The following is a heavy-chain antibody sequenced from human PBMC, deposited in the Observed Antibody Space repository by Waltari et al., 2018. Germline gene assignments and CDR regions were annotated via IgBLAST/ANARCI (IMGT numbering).Heavy chain of an antibody. Sequence: QVQLVESGGGVVQPGRSLRLSCAASGLTFSSHGRHRVRRAPGKGLEWVAVIWYDGSNKYYADSVKGRFTISRDNSKNTLYLQMNSLRAEDTAVYYCARWQDLAGSPIYYYGMDVWGQGTTVTVSS. CDR3: ARWQDLAGSPIYYYGMDV. J-gene: IGHJ6*02. V-gene: IGHV3-33*01. CDR2: IWYDGSNK. D-gene: IGHD3-10*01. CDR1: GLTFSSHG.